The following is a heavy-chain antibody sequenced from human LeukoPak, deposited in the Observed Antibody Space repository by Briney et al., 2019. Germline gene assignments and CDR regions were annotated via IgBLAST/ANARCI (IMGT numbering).Heavy chain of an antibody. CDR3: ARARGCSSTSCYPGSDAFDI. CDR2: INSNSSYI. D-gene: IGHD2-2*01. V-gene: IGHV3-21*01. CDR1: GFTFSSYS. Sequence: GSLRLPCAAFGFTFSSYSKNWVRQAPGEGLGWVSSINSNSSYIYYADSVKGRFTISRDNAKNSLYLQMNSLRAEDTAVYYCARARGCSSTSCYPGSDAFDIWGQGTMVTVSS. J-gene: IGHJ3*02.